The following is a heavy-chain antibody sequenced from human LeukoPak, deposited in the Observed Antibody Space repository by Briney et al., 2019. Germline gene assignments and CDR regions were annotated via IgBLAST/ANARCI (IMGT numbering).Heavy chain of an antibody. D-gene: IGHD5/OR15-5a*01. Sequence: GGSLRLSCEASDLIFSNAWMNWVRQAPGKGLEWVGRIISETDGGTTNYAAPVIGRFTISRDDSKNTLYLQMTSLKIEDTAVYYCTTRLSTSGYPSRAYWGQGTLVTVSS. V-gene: IGHV3-15*07. CDR1: DLIFSNAW. J-gene: IGHJ4*02. CDR2: IISETDGGTT. CDR3: TTRLSTSGYPSRAY.